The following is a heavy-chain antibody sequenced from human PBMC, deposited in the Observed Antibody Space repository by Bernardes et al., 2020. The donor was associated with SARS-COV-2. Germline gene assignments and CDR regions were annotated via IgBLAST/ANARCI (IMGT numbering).Heavy chain of an antibody. CDR2: IWYDGSNK. CDR1: GFTFSSYG. Sequence: GGSLRLSCAASGFTFSSYGMHWVRQAPGKGLEWVAVIWYDGSNKYYADSVKGRFTISRDNSKNTLYLQMNSLRAEDTAVYYCARDSGGYYYRGYYFDYWGPGTLVTVPS. CDR3: ARDSGGYYYRGYYFDY. D-gene: IGHD3-22*01. V-gene: IGHV3-33*01. J-gene: IGHJ4*02.